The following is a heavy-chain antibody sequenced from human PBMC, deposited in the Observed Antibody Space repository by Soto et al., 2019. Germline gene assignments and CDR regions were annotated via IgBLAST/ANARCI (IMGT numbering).Heavy chain of an antibody. Sequence: QVQLVESGGGVVQPGRPLSLSCAASGLPFGGYGMQWVGQAQGKGREWVAVIWFDGSNKYYADSVKGRFTISRDNSNNTLYLQMNSLRAEDTAVYYCARHWESYMDYWGQGTLVTVSS. V-gene: IGHV3-33*01. CDR3: ARHWESYMDY. J-gene: IGHJ4*02. CDR2: IWFDGSNK. CDR1: GLPFGGYG. D-gene: IGHD3-16*01.